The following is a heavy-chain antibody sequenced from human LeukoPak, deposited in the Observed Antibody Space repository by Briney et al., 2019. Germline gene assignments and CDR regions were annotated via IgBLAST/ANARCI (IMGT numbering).Heavy chain of an antibody. V-gene: IGHV1-46*01. J-gene: IGHJ4*02. CDR2: INPSGGST. CDR1: GYTFTSYY. Sequence: ASVKVSCKASGYTFTSYYMHWVRQAPGQGLEWMGIINPSGGSTSYAQKFQGRVTMTRDMSTSTVYVELSSLRSEDTAVYYCARVRLEDYGDYVFDYWGQGTLVTVSS. D-gene: IGHD4-17*01. CDR3: ARVRLEDYGDYVFDY.